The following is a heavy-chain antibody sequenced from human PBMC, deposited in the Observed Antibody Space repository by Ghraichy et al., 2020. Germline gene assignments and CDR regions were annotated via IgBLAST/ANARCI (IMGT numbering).Heavy chain of an antibody. CDR1: GFTFSDYY. D-gene: IGHD4-17*01. J-gene: IGHJ5*02. V-gene: IGHV3-11*01. CDR2: ISSSGSTI. Sequence: GGSLRLSCAASGFTFSDYYMSWIRQAPGKGLEWVLYISSSGSTIYYADSVKGRFTISRDNAKNSLYLQMNSLRAEDTAVYYCARVSYGDYDLFWFDPWGQGTLVTVSS. CDR3: ARVSYGDYDLFWFDP.